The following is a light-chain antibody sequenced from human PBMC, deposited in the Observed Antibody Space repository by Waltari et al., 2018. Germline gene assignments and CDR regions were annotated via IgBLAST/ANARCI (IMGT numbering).Light chain of an antibody. CDR2: DDG. CDR3: V. Sequence: SYVLTQPPSVSVAPGQTARITCDGNKIGSKNVHWYQQKPGQAPVLVVYDDGDRPSGIPGQFSGSNSGNTATLTISRVDAGDSGSDHYVFGTVTKVTVL. J-gene: IGLJ1*01. V-gene: IGLV3-21*02. CDR1: KIGSKN.